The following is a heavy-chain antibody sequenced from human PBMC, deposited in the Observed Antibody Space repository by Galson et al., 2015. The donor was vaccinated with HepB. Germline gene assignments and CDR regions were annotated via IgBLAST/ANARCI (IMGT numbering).Heavy chain of an antibody. V-gene: IGHV3-48*02. CDR2: ISSSSSTI. D-gene: IGHD3-3*01. J-gene: IGHJ5*02. CDR1: GFTFSSYS. CDR3: ARGNIITIFGDDINWFDP. Sequence: SLRLSCAASGFTFSSYSMNWVRQAPGKGLEWVSYISSSSSTIHYADSVKGRFTISRDNAKNSLYLQMNSLRDEDTAVYYCARGNIITIFGDDINWFDPWGQGTLVTVSS.